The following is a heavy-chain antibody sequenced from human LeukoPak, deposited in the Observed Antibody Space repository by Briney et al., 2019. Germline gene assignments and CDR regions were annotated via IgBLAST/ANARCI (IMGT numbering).Heavy chain of an antibody. Sequence: ASVKVSCKASGYIFINYGISWVRQAPGQGLEWMGWISHYNGHTNYAPNLQDRLTMTTDTSTSTAYMELRSLRSDDTAVYYCAKTRDTVLNEYWGQGTLVTVSS. CDR2: ISHYNGHT. J-gene: IGHJ4*02. V-gene: IGHV1-18*01. CDR1: GYIFINYG. CDR3: AKTRDTVLNEY.